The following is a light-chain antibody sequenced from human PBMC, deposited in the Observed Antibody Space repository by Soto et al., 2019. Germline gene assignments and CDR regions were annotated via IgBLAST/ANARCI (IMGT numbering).Light chain of an antibody. Sequence: SYELTQTPSVSVAPGPTATLSCGGSDIGDRSVHWYKQKPGQAPLLVIYFDDDRPSGIPERFSGSNSQNTATLTISRVEAGDEADYFCQVWDSTRDVVVFGGGTQVTVL. CDR3: QVWDSTRDVVV. J-gene: IGLJ2*01. CDR1: DIGDRS. V-gene: IGLV3-21*04. CDR2: FDD.